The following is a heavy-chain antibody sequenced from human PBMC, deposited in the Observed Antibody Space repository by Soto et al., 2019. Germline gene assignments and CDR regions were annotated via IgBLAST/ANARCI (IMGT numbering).Heavy chain of an antibody. CDR2: INPSGGST. V-gene: IGHV1-46*01. J-gene: IGHJ6*02. Sequence: GASVKVSCKASGYTFTSYYMHWVRQAPGQGLEWMGIINPSGGSTSYAQKFQGRVTMTRDTSTSTVYMELGSLRSEDTAVYYCARDISVVVTALYYHYGMAVWGQGTTVTVSS. CDR1: GYTFTSYY. CDR3: ARDISVVVTALYYHYGMAV. D-gene: IGHD2-21*02.